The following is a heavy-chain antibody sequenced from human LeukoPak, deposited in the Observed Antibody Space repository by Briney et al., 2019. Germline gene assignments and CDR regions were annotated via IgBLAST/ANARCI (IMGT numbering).Heavy chain of an antibody. J-gene: IGHJ6*02. V-gene: IGHV3-21*01. CDR1: GFTFSSYW. CDR2: ISSSSSYI. D-gene: IGHD2-2*01. Sequence: PGGSLRLSCAASGFTFSSYWMNWVRQAPGKGLEWVSSISSSSSYIYYADSVKGRFTISRDNAKNSLYLQMNSLRAEDTAVYYCARDDRYCSSTSCEYYYYYYGMDVWGQGTTVTVSS. CDR3: ARDDRYCSSTSCEYYYYYYGMDV.